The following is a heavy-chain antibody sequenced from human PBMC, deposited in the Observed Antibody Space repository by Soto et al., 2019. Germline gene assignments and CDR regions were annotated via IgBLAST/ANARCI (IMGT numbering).Heavy chain of an antibody. CDR2: IKQDGSEK. V-gene: IGHV3-7*01. CDR3: ARWGIGARRGRDY. CDR1: GFTFSSYW. Sequence: GGSLRLSCAASGFTFSSYWMSWVRQAPGKGLEWVANIKQDGSEKYYVDSVKGRFTISRDNAKNTLYLQMNSLRAEDTAVYYCARWGIGARRGRDYWGQGTLVTVSS. J-gene: IGHJ4*02. D-gene: IGHD6-6*01.